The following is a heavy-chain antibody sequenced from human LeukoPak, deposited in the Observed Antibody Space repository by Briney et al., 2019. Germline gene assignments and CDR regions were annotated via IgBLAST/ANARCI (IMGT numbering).Heavy chain of an antibody. CDR1: GFTFSSYA. J-gene: IGHJ4*02. CDR3: AGAVDRGFSFDY. D-gene: IGHD3-10*01. Sequence: PGGSLRLSCAASGFTFSSYAMHWVRQAPGKGLEWVALISYDESYKYYADSVKGRFTISRDTSKNTLYLQMNSLRPEDTAVFYCAGAVDRGFSFDYWGQGTLVTVSS. V-gene: IGHV3-30*04. CDR2: ISYDESYK.